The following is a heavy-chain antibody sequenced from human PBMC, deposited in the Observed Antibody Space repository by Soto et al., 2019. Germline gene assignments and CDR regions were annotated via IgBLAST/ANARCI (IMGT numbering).Heavy chain of an antibody. CDR2: IYTSGST. D-gene: IGHD3-22*01. V-gene: IGHV4-4*07. CDR1: GGSISSYY. J-gene: IGHJ4*02. CDR3: AREWRIYYDSSGYSRGFDY. Sequence: SETLSLTCTVSGGSISSYYWSWIRQPAGKGLEWIGRIYTSGSTNYNPSLKSRVTMSVDTSKNQFSLKLSSVTAADTAVYYCAREWRIYYDSSGYSRGFDYCGQGPMVTVYS.